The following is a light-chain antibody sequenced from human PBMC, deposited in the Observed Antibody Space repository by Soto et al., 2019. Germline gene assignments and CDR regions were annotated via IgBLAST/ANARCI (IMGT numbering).Light chain of an antibody. J-gene: IGLJ1*01. V-gene: IGLV2-23*01. CDR1: SSDVGTYNL. CDR3: CSYAGSSTYV. CDR2: EGS. Sequence: QAASVSGSPGQSITISCTGTSSDVGTYNLVSWYQQYPGKAPKLMIYEGSKRPSGVSNRFSGSKSGNTASLTISGLQAEDEADYYCCSYAGSSTYVFGIGTKLTVL.